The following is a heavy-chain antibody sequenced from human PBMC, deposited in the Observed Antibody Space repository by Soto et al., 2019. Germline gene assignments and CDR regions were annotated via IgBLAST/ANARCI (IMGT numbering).Heavy chain of an antibody. Sequence: QITLKESGPTLVKATQTLTLTCTFSGFSLSTTGVGVGWIRQAPGKALEWLALIYWDDDKRYSSSLKSRLTITKDTSKNQVVLTMTNMDPVDTATSYCAHPYYHDDGIYHYYFDYWGQGTLVTVSS. CDR1: GFSLSTTGVG. D-gene: IGHD3-16*01. V-gene: IGHV2-5*02. J-gene: IGHJ4*02. CDR2: IYWDDDK. CDR3: AHPYYHDDGIYHYYFDY.